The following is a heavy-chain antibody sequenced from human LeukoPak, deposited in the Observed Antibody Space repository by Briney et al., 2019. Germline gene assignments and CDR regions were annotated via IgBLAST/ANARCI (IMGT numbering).Heavy chain of an antibody. D-gene: IGHD6-19*01. Sequence: PGGSLRLSCAASGFTFSSYGIHWVRQAPGKGLEWVAVIWYDGSYKYYADSVKGRFTISRDNSKNTLYLQMNTLRAEDAAVYYCARDVESIAVAGYFDYWGQGTLVTVSS. V-gene: IGHV3-33*01. CDR2: IWYDGSYK. CDR3: ARDVESIAVAGYFDY. J-gene: IGHJ4*02. CDR1: GFTFSSYG.